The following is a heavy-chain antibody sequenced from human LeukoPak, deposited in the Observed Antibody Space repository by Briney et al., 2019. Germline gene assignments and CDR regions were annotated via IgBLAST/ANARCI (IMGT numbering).Heavy chain of an antibody. CDR2: INPNSGGT. Sequence: ASVKVSCKASGYTFTGFYMHWVRQAPGQGLEWMGWINPNSGGTKYAQRFQGRVTMTRDTSASTAYMELSSLRSEDTAVYYCARELLRSDGFDYWGQGTLVTVSS. J-gene: IGHJ4*02. CDR1: GYTFTGFY. V-gene: IGHV1-2*02. CDR3: ARELLRSDGFDY. D-gene: IGHD1-26*01.